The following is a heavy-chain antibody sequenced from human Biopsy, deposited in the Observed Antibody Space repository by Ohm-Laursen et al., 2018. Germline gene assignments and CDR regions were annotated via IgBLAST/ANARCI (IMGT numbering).Heavy chain of an antibody. CDR3: ARAGRYCSGGGCYSWFDS. CDR1: GFSFSDNY. Sequence: SLRLSCTASGFSFSDNYMDWVRQAPGKGLEWVGRIRDKANSYTTDYAASVKGRFTISRDDSKNSLYLQMNSLKTEDTALYYSARAGRYCSGGGCYSWFDSWGQGTLVTVSS. V-gene: IGHV3-72*01. D-gene: IGHD2-15*01. CDR2: IRDKANSYTT. J-gene: IGHJ5*01.